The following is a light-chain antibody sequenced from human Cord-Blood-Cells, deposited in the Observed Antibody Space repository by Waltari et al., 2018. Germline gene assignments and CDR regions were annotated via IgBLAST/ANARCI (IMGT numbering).Light chain of an antibody. V-gene: IGKV3-20*01. Sequence: EIALTPSPVTLSLSPGDRATLSCRPRQSVSSSYLAWYQPKPGQAPRLLIYGASSRATGIPDRFSGSGSETDFTLTISRLEPEDFAVYYCQQYGSPPTFGQGTKVEIK. CDR3: QQYGSPPT. CDR1: QSVSSSY. J-gene: IGKJ1*01. CDR2: GAS.